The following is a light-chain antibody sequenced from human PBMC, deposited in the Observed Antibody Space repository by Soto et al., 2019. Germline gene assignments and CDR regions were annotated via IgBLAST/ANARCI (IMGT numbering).Light chain of an antibody. CDR2: GNS. Sequence: QSALTQPPSVSGAPGQRVTISCTGSSSNIGAGYDVHWYQQLPGTAPKLLISGNSNRPSGVPDRFSGSKSGTSASLAITRLQAEDEADYYCQSYDSSLSGRVFGTGTKLTVL. CDR3: QSYDSSLSGRV. CDR1: SSNIGAGYD. V-gene: IGLV1-40*01. J-gene: IGLJ1*01.